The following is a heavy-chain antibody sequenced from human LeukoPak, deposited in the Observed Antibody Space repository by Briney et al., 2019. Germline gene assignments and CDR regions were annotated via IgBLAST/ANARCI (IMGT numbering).Heavy chain of an antibody. D-gene: IGHD4-17*01. Sequence: SVKVSCKASGGTFSSYAISWVRQAPGQGLEWMGGIIPIFGTANYAQKFQGRVTITTDESTSTAYMELSSLRSEDTAVYYCVRAGKDGDYYFDYWGQGTLVTVSS. V-gene: IGHV1-69*05. J-gene: IGHJ4*02. CDR2: IIPIFGTA. CDR3: VRAGKDGDYYFDY. CDR1: GGTFSSYA.